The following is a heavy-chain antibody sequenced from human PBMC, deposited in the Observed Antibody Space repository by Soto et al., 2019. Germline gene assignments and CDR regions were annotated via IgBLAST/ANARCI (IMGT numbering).Heavy chain of an antibody. V-gene: IGHV3-23*01. J-gene: IGHJ6*02. Sequence: EVQLLESGGGLVQPGGSLRLTCAASGFTFSNYAMNWVRQAPGKGLEWVSGISGSGGSTSYAEAVKGRFSVSRDNSKSTLYLQMNSLRGEDRAVYCCGKGGYGDHYYYYAMDVWGPGTTVTVSS. CDR2: ISGSGGST. D-gene: IGHD4-17*01. CDR1: GFTFSNYA. CDR3: GKGGYGDHYYYYAMDV.